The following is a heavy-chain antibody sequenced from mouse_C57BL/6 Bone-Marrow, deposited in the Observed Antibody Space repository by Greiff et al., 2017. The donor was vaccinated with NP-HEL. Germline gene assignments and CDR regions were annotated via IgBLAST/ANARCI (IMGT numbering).Heavy chain of an antibody. J-gene: IGHJ3*01. CDR2: IDPSDSYT. V-gene: IGHV1-50*01. CDR3: AREDYYGSSPWFAY. Sequence: QVQLKQPGAELVKPGASVKLSCKASGYTFTSYWMQWVKQRPGQGLEWIGEIDPSDSYTNYNQKFKGKATLTVDTSSSTAYMQLSSLTSEDSAVYYCAREDYYGSSPWFAYWGQGTLVTVSA. CDR1: GYTFTSYW. D-gene: IGHD1-1*01.